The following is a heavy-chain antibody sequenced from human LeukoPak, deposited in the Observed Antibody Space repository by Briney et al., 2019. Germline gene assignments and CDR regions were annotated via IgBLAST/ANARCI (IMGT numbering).Heavy chain of an antibody. CDR3: AKGDGSGSYFGY. CDR1: GFTFDDYA. J-gene: IGHJ4*02. D-gene: IGHD3-10*01. V-gene: IGHV3-9*01. Sequence: GRSLRLSCAASGFTFDDYAMHWVRQAPGKGLEWVSGISWNSGSIGYADSVKGRFTISRDNAKNSLYLQMHSLRAEDTALYYCAKGDGSGSYFGYWGQGTLVTVSS. CDR2: ISWNSGSI.